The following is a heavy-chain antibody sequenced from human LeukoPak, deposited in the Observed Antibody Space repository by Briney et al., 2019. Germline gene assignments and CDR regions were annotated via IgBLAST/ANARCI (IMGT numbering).Heavy chain of an antibody. CDR3: ARSPYDSSGYYYFDY. D-gene: IGHD3-22*01. CDR2: ISAYNGNT. V-gene: IGHV1-18*01. J-gene: IGHJ4*02. CDR1: GYTLTSYG. Sequence: VASVKVSCKASGYTLTSYGISWVRQAPGQGLEWMGWISAYNGNTNYAQKLQGRVTMTTDTSTSTAYMELRSLRSDDTAVYYCARSPYDSSGYYYFDYWGQGTLVTVSS.